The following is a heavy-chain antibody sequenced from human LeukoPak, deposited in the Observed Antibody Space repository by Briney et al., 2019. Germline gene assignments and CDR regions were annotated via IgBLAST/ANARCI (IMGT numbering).Heavy chain of an antibody. D-gene: IGHD3-3*01. CDR3: AKDYTIFGVVNAFDI. J-gene: IGHJ3*02. V-gene: IGHV3-30*02. Sequence: GGSLRLSCAASGFTFSSYGMHWVRQAPGKGLEWVAFIRYDGSNKYYADSVKGRFTISRDNSKNTLYLQMNSLRAEDTAVYYCAKDYTIFGVVNAFDIWGQGTMVTVSS. CDR2: IRYDGSNK. CDR1: GFTFSSYG.